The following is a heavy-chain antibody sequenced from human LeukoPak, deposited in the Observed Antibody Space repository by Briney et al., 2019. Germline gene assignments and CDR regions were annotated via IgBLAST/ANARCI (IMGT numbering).Heavy chain of an antibody. CDR2: INPNSGGT. J-gene: IGHJ3*02. Sequence: EASVKVSCKASGYTFTGYYMHWVRQAPGQGLEWMGRINPNSGGTNYVQKFQGRVTMTRDTSISTAYMELSRLRSDDTAVYYCARGHYNSSGYYYDGGFDIWGQGTMVTVSS. V-gene: IGHV1-2*06. D-gene: IGHD3-22*01. CDR3: ARGHYNSSGYYYDGGFDI. CDR1: GYTFTGYY.